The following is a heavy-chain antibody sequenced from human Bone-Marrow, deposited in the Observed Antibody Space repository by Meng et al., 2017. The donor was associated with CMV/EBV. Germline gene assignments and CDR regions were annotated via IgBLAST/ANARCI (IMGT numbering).Heavy chain of an antibody. CDR1: GFTFSRYG. D-gene: IGHD1-26*01. V-gene: IGHV3-30*02. CDR2: IRYDGINK. CDR3: AKDGLDGSYFYY. Sequence: GESLKISCAASGFTFSRYGMHWVRQAPGKGLEWVTFIRYDGINKYYADSVKGRFTISRDNSKNTLYLQMNSLRAEDTAVYYCAKDGLDGSYFYYWGQGTLVTVSS. J-gene: IGHJ4*02.